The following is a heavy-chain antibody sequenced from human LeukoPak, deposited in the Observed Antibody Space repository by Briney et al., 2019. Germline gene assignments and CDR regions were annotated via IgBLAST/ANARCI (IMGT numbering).Heavy chain of an antibody. V-gene: IGHV3-13*01. CDR1: GFTFSSSD. J-gene: IGHJ4*02. D-gene: IGHD3-16*02. Sequence: PGGSLRLSCAASGFTFSSSDMHWVRQATGKGLEWVSSIDTTGDTSYLGSVKGRFTISRENAKNSFYLQMNSLRGGDTGVYYCVRDYLWGNYRSFDFWGQGTLVTVSS. CDR3: VRDYLWGNYRSFDF. CDR2: IDTTGDT.